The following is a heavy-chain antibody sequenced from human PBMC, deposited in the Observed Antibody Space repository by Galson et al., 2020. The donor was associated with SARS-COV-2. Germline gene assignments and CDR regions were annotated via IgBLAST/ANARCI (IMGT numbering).Heavy chain of an antibody. V-gene: IGHV3-33*01. CDR3: ARDGQTSSGWAFDY. CDR1: GFTFSSHA. J-gene: IGHJ4*01. D-gene: IGHD6-19*01. Sequence: GESLKTPCAASGFTFSSHALHWVRQAPGKGLEWVAQIFFDGSDKYYGDAVKRRFTISKDSSKNTVYLQMNNLSADDTAVYYCARDGQTSSGWAFDYWGHGTLVTVSS. CDR2: IFFDGSDK.